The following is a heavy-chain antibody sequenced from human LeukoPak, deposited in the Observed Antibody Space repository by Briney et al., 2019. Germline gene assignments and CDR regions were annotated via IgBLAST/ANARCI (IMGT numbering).Heavy chain of an antibody. J-gene: IGHJ4*02. CDR2: IYSGGST. CDR1: GFTVSSNY. Sequence: GGSLRLSCAASGFTVSSNYMSWVRQAPGKGLEWVSVIYSGGSTYYADSVKGRFTISRDNSKNTLYLQMNSLRAEDTAVYYCATGRREGRWLQFGFDYWGQGTLVTVSS. D-gene: IGHD5-24*01. V-gene: IGHV3-53*01. CDR3: ATGRREGRWLQFGFDY.